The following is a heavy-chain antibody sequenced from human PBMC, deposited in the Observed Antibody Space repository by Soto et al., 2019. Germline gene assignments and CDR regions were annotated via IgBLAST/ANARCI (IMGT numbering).Heavy chain of an antibody. D-gene: IGHD6-13*01. CDR2: IYSTGNT. CDR1: GDSIRRSSY. V-gene: IGHV4-39*01. Sequence: SETLSLTCTVSGDSIRRSSYWGWIRQPPGKGLEWIGSIYSTGNTYYNPSLNSQVTISVDTSKNQFSLNVISVTAADTAVYYCRTSSRYSTDVWGQGTTVTVS. J-gene: IGHJ6*02. CDR3: RTSSRYSTDV.